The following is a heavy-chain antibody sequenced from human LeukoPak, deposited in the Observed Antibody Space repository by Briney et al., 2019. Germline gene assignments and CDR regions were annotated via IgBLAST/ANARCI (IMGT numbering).Heavy chain of an antibody. V-gene: IGHV4-30-4*08. CDR2: IYYSGST. Sequence: SETLSLTCTVSGGSISSGDYYWSWIRQPPGKGLEWIGYIYYSGSTYYNPSLKSRVTISVDTSKNQFSLKLGSVTAADTAVCYCARDLYYDFWSGDDAFDIWGQGTMVTVSS. J-gene: IGHJ3*02. CDR1: GGSISSGDYY. CDR3: ARDLYYDFWSGDDAFDI. D-gene: IGHD3-3*01.